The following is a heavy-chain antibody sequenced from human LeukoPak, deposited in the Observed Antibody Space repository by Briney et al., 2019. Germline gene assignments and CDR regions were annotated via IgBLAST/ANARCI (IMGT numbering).Heavy chain of an antibody. CDR2: ISSSGNSR. CDR3: ASRVYSGYDLIDY. D-gene: IGHD5-12*01. J-gene: IGHJ4*02. CDR1: GFILSNYR. Sequence: PGGSLRLSCAASGFILSNYRMNWVRQAPGKGLEWVSYISSSGNSREYADSVKGRFTISRDNARDSLYLQMNSLRAEDTAVYYCASRVYSGYDLIDYWGQGTLVTVSS. V-gene: IGHV3-21*04.